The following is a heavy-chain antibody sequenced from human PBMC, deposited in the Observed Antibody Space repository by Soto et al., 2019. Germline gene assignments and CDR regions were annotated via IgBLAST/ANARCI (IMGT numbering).Heavy chain of an antibody. D-gene: IGHD2-15*01. J-gene: IGHJ5*02. CDR2: LYSGGTT. V-gene: IGHV3-53*01. CDR3: VRDRGGSYWLDP. CDR1: GVSVSNCY. Sequence: EVQLVESGGGLVQPGGSLRISCVASGVSVSNCYMSWVRQAPGKGLEWVSILYSGGTTYYADSVKVRFTFSRDTSENTAFLQMSNLRVEDTAVYYCVRDRGGSYWLDPWGQGTQVTASS.